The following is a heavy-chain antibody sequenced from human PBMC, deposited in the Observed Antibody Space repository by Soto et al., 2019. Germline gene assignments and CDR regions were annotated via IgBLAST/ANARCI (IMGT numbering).Heavy chain of an antibody. CDR2: ISYDGSSK. J-gene: IGHJ4*02. D-gene: IGHD3-22*01. CDR1: GFTFSSYG. V-gene: IGHV3-30*03. Sequence: QVQLVESGGGVVQPGRSLRLSCAASGFTFSSYGMHWVRQAPGKGLEWVAVISYDGSSKYYADSVRGRFIISRDNSKNTLYLQMNSLRAEDTAVYYCAAYYDTSGYSRGYWGQGTLVTVSS. CDR3: AAYYDTSGYSRGY.